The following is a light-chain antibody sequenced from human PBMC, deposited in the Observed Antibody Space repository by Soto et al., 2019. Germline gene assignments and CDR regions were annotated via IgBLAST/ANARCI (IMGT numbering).Light chain of an antibody. Sequence: DIQMTQSPSSLSASVGDRVTITCRASQSITTFLNWYQQKPGNAPKLLIYAASSLQSGVPSRFSGSGSGTDFTLTISSLQPEDFATYYCQQSHSTPPLFGQGTKVEI. CDR2: AAS. J-gene: IGKJ1*01. CDR3: QQSHSTPPL. CDR1: QSITTF. V-gene: IGKV1-39*01.